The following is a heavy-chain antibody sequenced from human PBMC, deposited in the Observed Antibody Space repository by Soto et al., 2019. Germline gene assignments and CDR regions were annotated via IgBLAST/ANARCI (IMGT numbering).Heavy chain of an antibody. CDR2: ISAYNGNT. V-gene: IGHV1-18*01. CDR3: ARDQGFRVVINSNWFDP. D-gene: IGHD2-21*01. Sequence: ASVKVSCKASGYTFSRYGIMWVRQAPGQGLEWMGWISAYNGNTNSAEKLRGRLTMTTDASMTTAYMELRSLRSDDTAIYYCARDQGFRVVINSNWFDPWGQGTLVTVSS. CDR1: GYTFSRYG. J-gene: IGHJ5*02.